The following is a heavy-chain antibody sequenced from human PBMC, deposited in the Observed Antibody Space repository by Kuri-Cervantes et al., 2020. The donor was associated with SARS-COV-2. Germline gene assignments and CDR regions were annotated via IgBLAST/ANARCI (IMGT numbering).Heavy chain of an antibody. CDR1: GGSISSYY. CDR3: ARQGGIVVVPAAL. J-gene: IGHJ4*02. Sequence: GSLRLSCTVSGGSISSYYWSWIRQPPGKGLEWIGYIYYSGSINYNPSLKSRVTISVDTSKNQFSLKLSSVTAADTAVYYCARQGGIVVVPAALWGQGTLVTVSS. V-gene: IGHV4-59*01. CDR2: IYYSGSI. D-gene: IGHD2-2*01.